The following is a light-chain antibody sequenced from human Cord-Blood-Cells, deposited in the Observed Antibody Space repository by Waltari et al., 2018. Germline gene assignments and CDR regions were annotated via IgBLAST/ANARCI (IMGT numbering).Light chain of an antibody. CDR2: GKN. CDR3: NSRDSSGNHLGV. CDR1: SLRSYY. V-gene: IGLV3-19*01. Sequence: SSELTQDPAVSVALGQTVRITCQGDSLRSYYASWYQQKPGQAPVLVIYGKNNRPSGIPDQCSGSSSGNTATLTITGAQAEDEADYYCNSRDSSGNHLGVFGGGTKLTGL. J-gene: IGLJ2*01.